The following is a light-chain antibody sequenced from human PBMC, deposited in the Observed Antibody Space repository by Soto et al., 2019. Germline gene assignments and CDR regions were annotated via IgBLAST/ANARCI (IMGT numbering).Light chain of an antibody. Sequence: IQMTQSPSSLSPSVGYRVTITCRASRSIIDWLAWYQQKPGKAPELLIFDASNLKSGVSSRFSGSGSGTEFTLTISRLQPDDVATYYCLQYSSHSWTFGPGTKVDIX. CDR2: DAS. J-gene: IGKJ1*01. CDR1: RSIIDW. V-gene: IGKV1-5*01. CDR3: LQYSSHSWT.